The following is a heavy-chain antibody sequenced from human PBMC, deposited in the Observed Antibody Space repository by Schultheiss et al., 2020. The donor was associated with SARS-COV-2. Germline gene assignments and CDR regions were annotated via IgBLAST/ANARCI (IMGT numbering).Heavy chain of an antibody. Sequence: GALRLSCAASGFTFSSYAMSWVRQAPGKGLEWVSSISSSSSYIYYADSVKGRFTISRDNAKNSLYLQMNSLRAEDTAVYYCAREDVVVVAATHYYYGMDVWGQGTTVTVSS. V-gene: IGHV3-21*01. J-gene: IGHJ6*02. CDR3: AREDVVVVAATHYYYGMDV. CDR2: ISSSSSYI. D-gene: IGHD2-15*01. CDR1: GFTFSSYA.